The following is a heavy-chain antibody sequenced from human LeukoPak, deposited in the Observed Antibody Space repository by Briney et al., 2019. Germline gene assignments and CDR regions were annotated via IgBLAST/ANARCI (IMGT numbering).Heavy chain of an antibody. CDR2: ISYDGSNK. V-gene: IGHV3-30-3*01. CDR3: ARRYCSSTSCPPRMYFDL. CDR1: GFTFSSYA. J-gene: IGHJ2*01. D-gene: IGHD2-2*01. Sequence: PGGSLRLSCAASGFTFSSYAMHWVRQAPGKGLEWVAVISYDGSNKYYADSVKGRFTISRDNSKNTLYLQMNSLRAEDTAVYYCARRYCSSTSCPPRMYFDLWGRGTLVTVSS.